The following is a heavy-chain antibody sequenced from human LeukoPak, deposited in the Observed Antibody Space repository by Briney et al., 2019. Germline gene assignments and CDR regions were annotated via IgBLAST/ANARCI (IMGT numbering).Heavy chain of an antibody. CDR1: GGSISSGSYY. D-gene: IGHD6-19*01. CDR3: ARDCVRYSSGCQGDFQH. Sequence: SETLSLTCTVSGGSISSGSYYWSWIRQPAGKGLEWIGRIHTSGSTNYNPSLKSRVTISVDTSKNQFSLKLSSVTAADTAVYYCARDCVRYSSGCQGDFQHWGQGTLVTVSS. V-gene: IGHV4-61*02. CDR2: IHTSGST. J-gene: IGHJ1*01.